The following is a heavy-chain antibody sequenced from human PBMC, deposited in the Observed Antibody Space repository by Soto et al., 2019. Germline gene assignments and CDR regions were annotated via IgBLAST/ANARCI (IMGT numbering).Heavy chain of an antibody. J-gene: IGHJ3*02. CDR1: GGSISSGGYY. CDR3: ARIKLGELSLYQRSYPYAFDI. Sequence: SETLSLTCTVSGGSISSGGYYWSWIRQHPGKGLEWIGYIYYSGSTYYNPSLKSRVTISVDTSKNQFSLKLSSVTAADTAVYYSARIKLGELSLYQRSYPYAFDIWGQATMLT. CDR2: IYYSGST. D-gene: IGHD3-16*02. V-gene: IGHV4-31*03.